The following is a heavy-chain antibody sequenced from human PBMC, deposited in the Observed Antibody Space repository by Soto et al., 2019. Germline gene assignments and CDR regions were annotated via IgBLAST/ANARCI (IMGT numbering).Heavy chain of an antibody. Sequence: QVQLQESGPGLVKPSGTLSLTCAVSGGSISSSNWWSWVRQPPGKGLEWIGEIYHSGCTNYNPSLKRRVTLSVDKSKNQFSLKLRSVTAADTAVYYCARVLRGRFGKTYYYYGMDVWGQGTTVTVSS. D-gene: IGHD3-10*01. V-gene: IGHV4-4*02. CDR2: IYHSGCT. CDR1: GGSISSSNW. CDR3: ARVLRGRFGKTYYYYGMDV. J-gene: IGHJ6*02.